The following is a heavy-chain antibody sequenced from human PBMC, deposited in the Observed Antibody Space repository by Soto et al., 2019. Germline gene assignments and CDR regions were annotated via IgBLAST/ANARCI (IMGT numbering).Heavy chain of an antibody. D-gene: IGHD3-9*01. CDR3: AHAGDYDLLTFDH. V-gene: IGHV2-5*02. Sequence: SGPAGEPAQTLTLTCAFSGFSLTSSDMGVAWIRQPPGKALEWLALIYWDDDKRYSPSLKDRLAISKDTSRNQVVLTITNVDPVDTATYFCAHAGDYDLLTFDHWGPGTLVTVSS. J-gene: IGHJ4*02. CDR1: GFSLTSSDMG. CDR2: IYWDDDK.